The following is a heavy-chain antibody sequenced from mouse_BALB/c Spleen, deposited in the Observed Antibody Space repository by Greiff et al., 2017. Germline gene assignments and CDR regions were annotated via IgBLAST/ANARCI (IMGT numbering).Heavy chain of an antibody. Sequence: EVKLMESGGGLVQPGGSLRLSCATSGFTFTDYYMSWVRQPPGKALEWLGFIRNKANGYTTEYSASVKGRFTISRDNSQSILYLQMNTLRAEDSATYYCAREGSLMDYWGQGTSVTVSS. CDR3: AREGSLMDY. CDR2: IRNKANGYTT. V-gene: IGHV7-3*02. J-gene: IGHJ4*01. CDR1: GFTFTDYY. D-gene: IGHD6-2*01.